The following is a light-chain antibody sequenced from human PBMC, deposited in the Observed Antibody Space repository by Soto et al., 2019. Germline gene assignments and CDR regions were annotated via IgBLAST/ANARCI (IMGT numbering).Light chain of an antibody. CDR1: SSDIGTYKY. CDR3: SSYTISNSLVL. Sequence: QSALTQPASVSGSPGQSITISCTGASSDIGTYKYVSWYQQHPGKAPKLMLFEVTNRPSGVSNRFSGSKSGNTASLTISGLQPEDEADYYCSSYTISNSLVLFGGGTKVTVL. V-gene: IGLV2-14*01. J-gene: IGLJ3*02. CDR2: EVT.